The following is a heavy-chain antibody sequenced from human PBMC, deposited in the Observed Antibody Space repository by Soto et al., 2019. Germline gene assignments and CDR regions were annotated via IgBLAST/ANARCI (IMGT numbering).Heavy chain of an antibody. V-gene: IGHV4-31*03. CDR3: ARDADSGGSLGGMDV. CDR1: GGSVNNANYF. Sequence: QVRLEESGPGLVKPSETLSLICNVSGGSVNNANYFWNWIRHHPENGLEWIGYIYYSGSTRYNPSFKTRLTLSIDPSKNQFSLRLNCVTVADTAVYFCARDADSGGSLGGMDVWCRRTTVTVSS. D-gene: IGHD4-17*01. CDR2: IYYSGST. J-gene: IGHJ6*02.